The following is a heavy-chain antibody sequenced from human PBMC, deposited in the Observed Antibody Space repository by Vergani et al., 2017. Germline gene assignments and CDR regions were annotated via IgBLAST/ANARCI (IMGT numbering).Heavy chain of an antibody. CDR1: GFPLSNAW. J-gene: IGHJ4*02. CDR2: VGFDGSDT. Sequence: EVQLVESGGGLVQPGGSLRLSCAASGFPLSNAWIHWVRQGPGKGLEWVSRVGFDGSDTVYADSVKGRFTISKDSAMNTVHLQMTNVRAEDTAVYFCARDGAGTIVFDYWGPGILVTVSS. V-gene: IGHV3-74*01. D-gene: IGHD1-26*01. CDR3: ARDGAGTIVFDY.